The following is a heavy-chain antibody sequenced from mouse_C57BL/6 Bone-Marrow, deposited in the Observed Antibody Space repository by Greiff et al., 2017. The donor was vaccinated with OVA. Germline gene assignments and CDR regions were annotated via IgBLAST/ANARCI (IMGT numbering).Heavy chain of an antibody. CDR1: GYSFTDYN. J-gene: IGHJ3*01. Sequence: VHVKQSGPELVKPGASVKISCKASGYSFTDYNMNWVKQSNGKSLEWIGVINPNYGTTSYNQKFKGKATLTVDQSSSTAYMQLNSLTSADSAVYYCSRPYDGGAWFAYWGKGTLVTVSA. CDR3: SRPYDGGAWFAY. D-gene: IGHD2-12*01. V-gene: IGHV1-39*01. CDR2: INPNYGTT.